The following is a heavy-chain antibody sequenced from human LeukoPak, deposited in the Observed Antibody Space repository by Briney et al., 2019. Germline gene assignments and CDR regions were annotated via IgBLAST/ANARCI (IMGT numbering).Heavy chain of an antibody. CDR1: GFNFGNYG. CDR3: AREGDCSSTSCYAHYYYYYMDV. V-gene: IGHV3-30*03. D-gene: IGHD2-2*01. CDR2: ISYDGSNK. J-gene: IGHJ6*03. Sequence: GGSLRLSCAASGFNFGNYGMNWVRQAPGKGLEWVAVISYDGSNKYYADSVKGRFTISRDNAKNSLYLQMNSLRAEDTAVYYCAREGDCSSTSCYAHYYYYYMDVWGKGTTVTVSS.